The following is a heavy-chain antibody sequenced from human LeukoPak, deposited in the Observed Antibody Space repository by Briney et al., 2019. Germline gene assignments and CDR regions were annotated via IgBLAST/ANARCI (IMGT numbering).Heavy chain of an antibody. J-gene: IGHJ6*03. V-gene: IGHV4-34*01. CDR1: GGSFSGYY. CDR3: ARGANYYGSGSYYTYYSYYYMDV. Sequence: SETLSLTCAVYGGSFSGYYWSWIRQPPGKGLEWIGEINHSGSTNHNPSLKSRVTISVDTSKNQFSLKLSSVTAADTAVYYCARGANYYGSGSYYTYYSYYYMDVWGKGITVTVSS. CDR2: INHSGST. D-gene: IGHD3-10*01.